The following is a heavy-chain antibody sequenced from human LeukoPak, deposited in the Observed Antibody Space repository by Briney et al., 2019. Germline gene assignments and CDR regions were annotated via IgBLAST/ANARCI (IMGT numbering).Heavy chain of an antibody. J-gene: IGHJ5*02. CDR3: ARGHFVVATITSKNWFDP. Sequence: PSEALSLTCTVSGGSISSGSYYWSWIRQPAGKGLEWIGRIYTSGSTNYNPSLKSRVTISVDTSKNQFSLKLSSVTAADTAVYYCARGHFVVATITSKNWFDPWGQGTLVTVSS. V-gene: IGHV4-61*02. CDR2: IYTSGST. D-gene: IGHD5-12*01. CDR1: GGSISSGSYY.